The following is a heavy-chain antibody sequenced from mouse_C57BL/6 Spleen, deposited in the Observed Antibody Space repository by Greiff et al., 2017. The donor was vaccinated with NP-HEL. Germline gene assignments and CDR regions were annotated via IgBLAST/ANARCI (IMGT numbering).Heavy chain of an antibody. D-gene: IGHD2-12*01. J-gene: IGHJ1*03. V-gene: IGHV1-80*01. CDR1: GYAFSSYW. CDR3: ARGPVRGYFDV. CDR2: IYPGDGDT. Sequence: QVQLQQSGAELVKPGASVKISCKASGYAFSSYWMNWVKQRPGKGLEWIGQIYPGDGDTNYHGKIKGKGTLTADKSSSTAYMQLSSRTSEDSAVYFCARGPVRGYFDVWGTGTTVTVSS.